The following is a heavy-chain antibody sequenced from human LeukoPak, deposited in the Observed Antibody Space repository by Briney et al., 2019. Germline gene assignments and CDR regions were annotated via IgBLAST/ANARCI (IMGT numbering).Heavy chain of an antibody. Sequence: GGSLRLSCAASGFTFSDYYMSWIRQAPGKGLEWVSYISSSGSTIYYADSVKGRFTISRDNAKNSLYLQMNSLRAEDTAVYYCARDPSYDFWSGYVSYWGQGTMVTVSS. CDR3: ARDPSYDFWSGYVSY. CDR1: GFTFSDYY. D-gene: IGHD3-3*01. CDR2: ISSSGSTI. V-gene: IGHV3-11*04. J-gene: IGHJ4*02.